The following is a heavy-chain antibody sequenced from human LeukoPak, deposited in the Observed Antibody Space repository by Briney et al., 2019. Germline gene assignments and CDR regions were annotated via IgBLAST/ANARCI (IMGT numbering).Heavy chain of an antibody. J-gene: IGHJ6*03. D-gene: IGHD2/OR15-2a*01. CDR2: INADGSST. CDR1: GFTFNTFW. V-gene: IGHV3-74*01. Sequence: GGSLRPSCAASGFTFNTFWMHWVRQAPGKGLVWVSSINADGSSTSHADSMKGRFTISRDNAKNTLYLQMNSLRADDTAVYYCASQQSFHYYYMDVWGKGTTVTVSS. CDR3: ASQQSFHYYYMDV.